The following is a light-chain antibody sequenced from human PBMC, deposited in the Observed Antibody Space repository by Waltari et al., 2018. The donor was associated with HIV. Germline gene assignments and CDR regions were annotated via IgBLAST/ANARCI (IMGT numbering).Light chain of an antibody. Sequence: QSVLTQPPSVSGAPGHRVPISCTGSSSNIGAAFAVNWNTQLPRTAPKTLIYGNHNRPSGVPDRFSASKSGTSASLAITGLQTEDEADYYCQSYDRGLSGPIFGGGTKVTVL. J-gene: IGLJ2*01. V-gene: IGLV1-40*01. CDR1: SSNIGAAFA. CDR3: QSYDRGLSGPI. CDR2: GNH.